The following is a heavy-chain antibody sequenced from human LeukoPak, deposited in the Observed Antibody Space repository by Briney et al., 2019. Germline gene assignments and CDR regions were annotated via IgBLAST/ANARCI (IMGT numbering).Heavy chain of an antibody. Sequence: PGGSLRLSCAASGFTFSSYGMSWVRQAPGKGLEWVSVISGSGGSTCYADSVKGRFTISRDNSKNTLYLQMNSLRAEDTAVYYCAKVLRGRYCSGGSCQTIDYWGQGTLVTVSS. D-gene: IGHD2-15*01. CDR2: ISGSGGST. J-gene: IGHJ4*02. V-gene: IGHV3-23*01. CDR1: GFTFSSYG. CDR3: AKVLRGRYCSGGSCQTIDY.